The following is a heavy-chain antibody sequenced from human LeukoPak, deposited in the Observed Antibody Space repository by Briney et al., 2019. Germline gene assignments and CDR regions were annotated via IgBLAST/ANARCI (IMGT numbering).Heavy chain of an antibody. D-gene: IGHD2-2*01. CDR1: GGSISSGGYS. J-gene: IGHJ3*02. V-gene: IGHV4-30-4*07. Sequence: SETLSLTCAVSGGSISSGGYSWSWIRQPPGKGLEWIGYIYYSGSTYYNPSLKSRVTISVDTSKNQFSLKLSSVTAADTAMYYCVKSNSRYQPWTLDIWGRGTMVTVSS. CDR2: IYYSGST. CDR3: VKSNSRYQPWTLDI.